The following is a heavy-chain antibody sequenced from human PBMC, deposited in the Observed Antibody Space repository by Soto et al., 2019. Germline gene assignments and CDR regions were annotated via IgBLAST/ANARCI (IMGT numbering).Heavy chain of an antibody. CDR2: IIPIFGTA. J-gene: IGHJ4*02. D-gene: IGHD2-15*01. V-gene: IGHV1-69*13. Sequence: GASVKVSCKASGGTFSSYAISWVRQAPGQGLEWMGGIIPIFGTANYAQKFQGRVTITADESTSTAYMELSSLRSEDTAVYYCARSVPSAGSCYDYWGQGTLVTVSS. CDR3: ARSVPSAGSCYDY. CDR1: GGTFSSYA.